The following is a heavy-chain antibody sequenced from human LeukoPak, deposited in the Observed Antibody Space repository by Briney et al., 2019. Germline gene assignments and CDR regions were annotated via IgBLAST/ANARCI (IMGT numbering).Heavy chain of an antibody. CDR3: ASWRIAAAGTVY. D-gene: IGHD6-13*01. V-gene: IGHV3-30*02. CDR2: IRYDGSNK. Sequence: GGSLRLSCAASGFTFSSYGMHWVRQAPGKGLEWVAFIRYDGSNKYYADSVKGRFTISRDNSKNTLYLQMNSLRAEDTAVYYCASWRIAAAGTVYWGQGTLVTVSS. CDR1: GFTFSSYG. J-gene: IGHJ4*02.